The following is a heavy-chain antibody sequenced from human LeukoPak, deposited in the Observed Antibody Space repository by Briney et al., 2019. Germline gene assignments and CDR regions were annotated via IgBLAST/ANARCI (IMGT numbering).Heavy chain of an antibody. CDR1: GYTFTGYY. J-gene: IGHJ6*03. V-gene: IGHV1-2*02. D-gene: IGHD5-12*01. CDR2: VNPTSGGT. Sequence: ASVKVSCKASGYTFTGYYMHWVRQAPGQGLEWMGWVNPTSGGTNYAQKFQGRVTMTRDTSISTAYMELSRLRSDDTAVYYCAKDRYGDYEAPFHYYMEVWGKGTAVTVSS. CDR3: AKDRYGDYEAPFHYYMEV.